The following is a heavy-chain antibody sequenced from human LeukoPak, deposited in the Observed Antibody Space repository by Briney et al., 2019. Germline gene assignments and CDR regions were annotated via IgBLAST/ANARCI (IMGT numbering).Heavy chain of an antibody. CDR2: INPTTGDT. Sequence: ASVKVSCKASGHTFTSYYMHWVRQAPGQGLEWMGIINPTTGDTTYAQKFQGRLTMTRDMSTSTVYMELSSLTSEDTAVFYCARYGFSAVWQGGWHAFDIWGQGTVVTVS. V-gene: IGHV1-46*01. D-gene: IGHD2-15*01. J-gene: IGHJ3*02. CDR3: ARYGFSAVWQGGWHAFDI. CDR1: GHTFTSYY.